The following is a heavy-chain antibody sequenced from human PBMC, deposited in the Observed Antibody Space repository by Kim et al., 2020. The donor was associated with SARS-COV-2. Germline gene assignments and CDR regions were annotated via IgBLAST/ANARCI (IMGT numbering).Heavy chain of an antibody. CDR3: ARNGPRGSSRAYYGMDV. CDR2: INPSATT. CDR1: GGSFSGYY. D-gene: IGHD5-12*01. V-gene: IGHV4-34*01. Sequence: SETLSLTCGVYGGSFSGYYWSWIRQSPGKGLEWIGQINPSATTNYNPSLKSRVTISLDTAKNQYSLKLTSVTAADTAVYYCARNGPRGSSRAYYGMDVWGHGTTVTVSS. J-gene: IGHJ6*02.